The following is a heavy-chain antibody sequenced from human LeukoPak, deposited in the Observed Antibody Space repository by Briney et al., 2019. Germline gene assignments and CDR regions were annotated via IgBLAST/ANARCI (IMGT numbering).Heavy chain of an antibody. CDR3: ARKTYYYDSSGYYQIFDY. CDR2: IYYSGST. D-gene: IGHD3-22*01. CDR1: GGSISSYY. J-gene: IGHJ4*02. Sequence: SETLSLTCTVSGGSISSYYWSWIRQPPGKGLEWIGYIYYSGSTNYNPSLKSRVTISVDTSKNQFSLKLSSVTAADTAVYYCARKTYYYDSSGYYQIFDYWGLRTLVTVSS. V-gene: IGHV4-59*01.